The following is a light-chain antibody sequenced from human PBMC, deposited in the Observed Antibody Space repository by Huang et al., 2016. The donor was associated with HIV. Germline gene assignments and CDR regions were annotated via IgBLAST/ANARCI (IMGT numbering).Light chain of an antibody. J-gene: IGKJ4*01. CDR3: QQYCSSPLT. CDR1: QSVLYTSTNKHC. V-gene: IGKV4-1*01. Sequence: DIVMTQSPASLAVSLGERATINCTSSQSVLYTSTNKHCLAWYQPKPGQPPKLLIYWASTRESGVPDRFGGSGSGTDFTLTISSLQAEDVAVYYCQQYCSSPLTFGGGTKVEIK. CDR2: WAS.